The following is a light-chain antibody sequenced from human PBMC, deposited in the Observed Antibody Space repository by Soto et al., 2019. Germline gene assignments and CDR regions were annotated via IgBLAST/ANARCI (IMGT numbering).Light chain of an antibody. CDR3: CSYAGSYTFLV. V-gene: IGLV2-11*01. CDR2: DVS. Sequence: QSVLTQPRSVSGSPGQSVTISCTGTNSDVGGYNYVSWYQQHPGKAPKLMIYDVSKRPSGVPDRFSGSKSGNTASLTISGLQAEDEADYYCCSYAGSYTFLVFGGGTKLTVL. CDR1: NSDVGGYNY. J-gene: IGLJ2*01.